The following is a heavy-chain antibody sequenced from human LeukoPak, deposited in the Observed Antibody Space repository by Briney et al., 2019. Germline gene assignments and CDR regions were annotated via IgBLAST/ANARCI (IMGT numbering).Heavy chain of an antibody. J-gene: IGHJ4*02. CDR3: ARVAVGALSRLDY. CDR1: GGSFSGYY. CDR2: INHSGST. D-gene: IGHD1-26*01. V-gene: IGHV4-34*01. Sequence: SETLSLTCAVYGGSFSGYYWSWIRQPPGKGLEWIGEINHSGSTYYNPSLKSRVTISVDTSKNQFSLKLSSVTAADTAVYYCARVAVGALSRLDYWGQGTLVTVSS.